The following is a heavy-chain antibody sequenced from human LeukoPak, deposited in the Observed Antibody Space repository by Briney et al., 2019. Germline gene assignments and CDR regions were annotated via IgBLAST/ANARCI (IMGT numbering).Heavy chain of an antibody. CDR2: ISAGGGST. Sequence: GGSLRLSCAASGFTFSSYAMSWVRQAPGKGLEWVSAISAGGGSTYYADSVKGRFTISRDSSEHTLYLQMNSLRAEDTAVYYCAKGRRDGYNYDYWGQGTPVTVSS. CDR1: GFTFSSYA. D-gene: IGHD5-24*01. CDR3: AKGRRDGYNYDY. V-gene: IGHV3-23*01. J-gene: IGHJ4*02.